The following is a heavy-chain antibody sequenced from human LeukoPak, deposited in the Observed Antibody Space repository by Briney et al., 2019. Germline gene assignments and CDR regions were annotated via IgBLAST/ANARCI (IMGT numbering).Heavy chain of an antibody. CDR2: IYHSGST. CDR1: GGSISSSNW. D-gene: IGHD2-2*01. CDR3: ARWGTYASTSNWFDP. V-gene: IGHV4-4*02. J-gene: IGHJ5*02. Sequence: SGTLSLTCAVSGGSISSSNWWSWVRQPPGKGLEWIGEIYHSGSTNYNPSLKSRVTISVDKSKNQFSLKLSSVTAADTAVHYCARWGTYASTSNWFDPWGRGTLVTVSS.